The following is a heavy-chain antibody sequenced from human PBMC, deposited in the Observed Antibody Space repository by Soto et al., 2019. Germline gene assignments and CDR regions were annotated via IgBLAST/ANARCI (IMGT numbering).Heavy chain of an antibody. Sequence: PGGSLRLSCAASGFTFSSYGMHWVRQAPGKGLEWVAVIWYDGSNKYYADSVKGRFTISRDNSKNTLYLQMNSLRAEDTAVYYCARLYSSSSDLIDYFDYWGQGTLVTVSS. J-gene: IGHJ4*02. CDR3: ARLYSSSSDLIDYFDY. CDR2: IWYDGSNK. D-gene: IGHD6-6*01. CDR1: GFTFSSYG. V-gene: IGHV3-33*01.